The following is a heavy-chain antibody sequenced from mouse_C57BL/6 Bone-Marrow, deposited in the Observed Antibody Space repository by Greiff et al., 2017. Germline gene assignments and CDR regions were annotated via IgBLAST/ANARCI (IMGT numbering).Heavy chain of an antibody. CDR2: IHPNSGST. J-gene: IGHJ4*01. CDR1: GYTFTSYW. V-gene: IGHV1-64*01. D-gene: IGHD1-1*01. CDR3: ASTLIATYAMDY. Sequence: VQLQQPGAELVKPGASVKLSCKASGYTFTSYWMHWVKQRPGQGLEWIGMIHPNSGSTNYNEKFKSKATLTVDKSSSTAYMQLSSLTSEDSAVYYCASTLIATYAMDYWGQGTSVTVSS.